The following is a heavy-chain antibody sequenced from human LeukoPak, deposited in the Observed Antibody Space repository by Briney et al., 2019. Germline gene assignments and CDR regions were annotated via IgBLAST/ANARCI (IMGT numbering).Heavy chain of an antibody. Sequence: GGSLRLSCAASGFTFAGYAMTWVRQAPGKGLEWVSLISGSGGSTYYADVVKGRFTISRDNSKNALYLRMNSLRAEDTAVYCCARDLTGTPMALRYWGQGTLVTVSS. CDR3: ARDLTGTPMALRY. J-gene: IGHJ4*02. CDR1: GFTFAGYA. CDR2: ISGSGGST. V-gene: IGHV3-23*01. D-gene: IGHD5-18*01.